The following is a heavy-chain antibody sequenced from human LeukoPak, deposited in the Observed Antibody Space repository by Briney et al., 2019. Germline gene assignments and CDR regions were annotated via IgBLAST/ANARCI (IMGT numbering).Heavy chain of an antibody. CDR1: GFTFSSYA. CDR2: ISGSGGST. V-gene: IGHV3-23*01. Sequence: GGSLRLSCAASGFTFSSYAMSWVRQAPGKGLEWVPAISGSGGSTYYADSVKGRFTISRDNSKNTLYLQMNSLRAEDTAVYYCAKRIAVAGTPWFDPWGQGTLVTVSS. CDR3: AKRIAVAGTPWFDP. J-gene: IGHJ5*02. D-gene: IGHD6-19*01.